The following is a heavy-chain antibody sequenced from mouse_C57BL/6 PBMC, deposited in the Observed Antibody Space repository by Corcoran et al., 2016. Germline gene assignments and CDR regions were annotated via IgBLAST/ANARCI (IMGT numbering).Heavy chain of an antibody. CDR1: GYTFTDYY. V-gene: IGHV1-26*01. CDR3: ARGITTVEAMDY. CDR2: INPNNGGT. Sequence: EVQLQQSGPELVKPGASVKISCKASGYTFTDYYMNWVKQSHGKSLEWIGDINPNNGGTSYNQKFKGKATLTVDKSSSTAYMELRSLTSEDSAVYYCARGITTVEAMDYWGQGTLVTVSS. J-gene: IGHJ4*01. D-gene: IGHD1-1*01.